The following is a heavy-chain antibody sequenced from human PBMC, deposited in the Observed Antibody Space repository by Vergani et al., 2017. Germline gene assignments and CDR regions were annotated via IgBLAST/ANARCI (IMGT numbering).Heavy chain of an antibody. CDR3: ARGADYKGYMDV. J-gene: IGHJ6*03. V-gene: IGHV4-59*01. CDR2: IYYSGST. Sequence: QVQLQELGPGLVKPSETLSLTCTVSGGSISSYYWSWTRQPPGKGLEWIGYIYYSGSTNYNPSLKSRVTISVDTSKNQFSLKLSSVTAADTAVYYCARGADYKGYMDVWGKGTTVTVSS. CDR1: GGSISSYY. D-gene: IGHD4-11*01.